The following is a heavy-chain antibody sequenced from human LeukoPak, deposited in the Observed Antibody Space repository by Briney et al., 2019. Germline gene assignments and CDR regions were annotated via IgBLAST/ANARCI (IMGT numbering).Heavy chain of an antibody. CDR2: IYYSGST. V-gene: IGHV4-59*08. D-gene: IGHD5-12*01. Sequence: PSETLSLTCTVSGGSISSYYWSWIRQPPGKGLEWIGYIYYSGSTNYNPSLKSRVTISVDTSKNQFSLKLSSVTAADTAVYYCARGGGYEPVDYWGQGTLVTVSS. J-gene: IGHJ4*02. CDR1: GGSISSYY. CDR3: ARGGGYEPVDY.